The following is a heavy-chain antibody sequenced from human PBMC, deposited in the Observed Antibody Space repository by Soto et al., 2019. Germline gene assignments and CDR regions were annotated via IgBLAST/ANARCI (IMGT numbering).Heavy chain of an antibody. D-gene: IGHD1-26*01. Sequence: QVQLVESGGGVVQPGRSLRLSCAASGFTFNTYGMHWVRQAPGKGLEWVAVIWHDGGKKYYADSAKGRFTISRDNSKNTLFLQMNSLRAEDTAVYYCARDLGQGNGPFDYWGQGTLVTVS. CDR1: GFTFNTYG. CDR2: IWHDGGKK. J-gene: IGHJ4*02. V-gene: IGHV3-33*01. CDR3: ARDLGQGNGPFDY.